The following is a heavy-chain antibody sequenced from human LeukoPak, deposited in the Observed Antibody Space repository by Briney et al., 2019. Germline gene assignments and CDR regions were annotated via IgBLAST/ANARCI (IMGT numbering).Heavy chain of an antibody. CDR3: ARNKDAWELPFDP. CDR1: GGSTNNY. V-gene: IGHV4-59*01. CDR2: IYHGGST. D-gene: IGHD1-26*01. J-gene: IGHJ5*02. Sequence: SETLSLTCTVSGGSTNNYWSWIRQPPGKGLEWIGYIYHGGSTNYNPSLKSRVTISVDTSKNQVSLKLTSVTAADTAVYYCARNKDAWELPFDPWGQGTLVTVSS.